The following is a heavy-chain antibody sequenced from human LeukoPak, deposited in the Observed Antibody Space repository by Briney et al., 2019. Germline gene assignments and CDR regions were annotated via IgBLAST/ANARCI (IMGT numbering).Heavy chain of an antibody. D-gene: IGHD3-22*01. V-gene: IGHV4-31*03. CDR2: IYYSGST. Sequence: SETLSLTCTVSGGSISSGGYYWSWIRQHPGKGLEWIGYIYYSGSTYYNPPLKSRVTISVDTSKNQFSLKLSSVTAADTAVYYCARATVNRRPYYYDSSGYYYVFDYWGQGTLVTVSS. CDR1: GGSISSGGYY. CDR3: ARATVNRRPYYYDSSGYYYVFDY. J-gene: IGHJ4*02.